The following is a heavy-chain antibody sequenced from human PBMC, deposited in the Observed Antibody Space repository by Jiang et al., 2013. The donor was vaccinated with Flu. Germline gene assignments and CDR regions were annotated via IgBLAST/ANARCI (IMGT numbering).Heavy chain of an antibody. V-gene: IGHV4-30-4*07. D-gene: IGHD3-22*01. CDR3: ARWGGSYYDSSGYTAVFDY. Sequence: KSRVTISVDTSKNQFSLKLSSVTAADTAVYYCARWGGSYYDSSGYTAVFDYWGQGTLVTVSS. J-gene: IGHJ4*02.